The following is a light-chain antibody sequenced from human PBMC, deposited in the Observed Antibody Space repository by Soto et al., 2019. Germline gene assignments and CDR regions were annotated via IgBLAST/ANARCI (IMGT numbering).Light chain of an antibody. V-gene: IGKV1-5*03. Sequence: DIQMTQSPSTLYASVGDRVTITCRASQSIGASLAWFQQKPGKAPNLLIYKASSLESGVPSRFSGSGSGTDFTLTISTLQPDDFATYYCQQNNRSPLTFGGGTKVEIK. J-gene: IGKJ4*01. CDR3: QQNNRSPLT. CDR1: QSIGAS. CDR2: KAS.